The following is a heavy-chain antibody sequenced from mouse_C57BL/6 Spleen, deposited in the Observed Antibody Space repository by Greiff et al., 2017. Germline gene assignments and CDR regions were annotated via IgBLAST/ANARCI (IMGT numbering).Heavy chain of an antibody. V-gene: IGHV3-6*01. D-gene: IGHD1-1*01. CDR1: GYSITSGYY. CDR2: ISYDGSN. Sequence: EVHLVESGPGLVKPSQSLSLTCSVTGYSITSGYYWNWIRQFPGNKLEWMGYISYDGSNNYNPSLKNRISITRDTSKNQFFLKLNSVTTEDTATYYCARFITTGDYAMDYWGQGTSVTVSS. CDR3: ARFITTGDYAMDY. J-gene: IGHJ4*01.